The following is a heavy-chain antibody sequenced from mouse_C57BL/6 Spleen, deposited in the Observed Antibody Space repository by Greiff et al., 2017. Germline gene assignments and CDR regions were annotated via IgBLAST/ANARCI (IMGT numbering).Heavy chain of an antibody. V-gene: IGHV1-81*01. Sequence: QVHVKQSGAELARPGASVKLSCKASGYTFTSYGISWVKQRTGQGLEWIGEIYPRSGNTYYNEKFKGKATLTADKSSSTAYMELRSLTSEDSAVYFCAGSDNYDYYSMDYWGQGTSVTVSS. J-gene: IGHJ4*01. CDR2: IYPRSGNT. D-gene: IGHD2-12*01. CDR1: GYTFTSYG. CDR3: AGSDNYDYYSMDY.